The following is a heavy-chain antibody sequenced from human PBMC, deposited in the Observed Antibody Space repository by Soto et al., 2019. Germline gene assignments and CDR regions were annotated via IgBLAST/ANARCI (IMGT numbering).Heavy chain of an antibody. D-gene: IGHD3-3*01. CDR1: GGSFSGYY. J-gene: IGHJ6*02. CDR3: ARDGYYDFWSGYYGPHPTNYYYYGMDV. V-gene: IGHV4-34*01. Sequence: TLSLTCAVYGGSFSGYYWSWIRQPPGKGLEWIGEINHSGSTNYNPSLKSRVTISVDTSKNQFSLKLSSVTAADTAVYYCARDGYYDFWSGYYGPHPTNYYYYGMDVWGQGTTVTVSS. CDR2: INHSGST.